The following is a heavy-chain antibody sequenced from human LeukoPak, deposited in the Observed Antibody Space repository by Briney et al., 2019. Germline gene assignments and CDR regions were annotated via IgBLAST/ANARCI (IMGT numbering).Heavy chain of an antibody. CDR1: GGTFSSYA. V-gene: IGHV1-69*04. D-gene: IGHD1-26*01. CDR3: ARDRGGVGATRNWFDP. J-gene: IGHJ5*02. Sequence: SVKVSCKASGGTFSSYAISWVRQAPGQGLEWMGRIIPILGIANYAQKFQGRVTITADKSTSTAYMELRSLRSDDTAVYYCARDRGGVGATRNWFDPWGQGTLVTVSS. CDR2: IIPILGIA.